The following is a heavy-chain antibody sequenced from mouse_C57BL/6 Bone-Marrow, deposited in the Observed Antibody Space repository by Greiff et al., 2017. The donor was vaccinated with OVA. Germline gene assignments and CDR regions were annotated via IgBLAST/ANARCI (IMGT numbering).Heavy chain of an antibody. V-gene: IGHV1-19*01. CDR2: INPYNGGT. Sequence: VQLKESGPVLVKPGASVKMSCKASGYTFTDYSMNWVKQSHGKSLEWIGVINPYNGGTSYNQKFKGKATLTVDKSSSTAYMELNSLTSEDSAVYYCARSPPPGYWGQGTTLTVSS. CDR3: ARSPPPGY. J-gene: IGHJ2*01. CDR1: GYTFTDYS.